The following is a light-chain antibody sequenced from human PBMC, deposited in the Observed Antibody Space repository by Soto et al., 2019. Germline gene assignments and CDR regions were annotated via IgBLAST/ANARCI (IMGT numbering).Light chain of an antibody. V-gene: IGKV3-15*01. CDR1: RNIRSN. Sequence: EIVMTQSPVTLSVSPGEKATLSCRASRNIRSNFLAWYQQKPGQPPRLLIYGITTRATGIPARFSASGSGTEFTLTISSLQSEDLAVYYCQQYSAWPLTFGGGTKVEIK. J-gene: IGKJ4*01. CDR3: QQYSAWPLT. CDR2: GIT.